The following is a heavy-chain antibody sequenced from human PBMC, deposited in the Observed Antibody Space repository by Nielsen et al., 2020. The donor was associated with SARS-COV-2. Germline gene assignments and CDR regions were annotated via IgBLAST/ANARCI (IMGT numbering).Heavy chain of an antibody. D-gene: IGHD6-13*01. J-gene: IGHJ6*03. V-gene: IGHV4-39*01. Sequence: SETLSLTCTVSGGSISSSSYYWGWIRQPPGKGLEWIGGIYYSGSTYYNPSLKSRVTISVDTSKNQFSLKLSSVTAADTAVYYCARPLSWDSSSWYDYYYYMDVWGKGTTVTVSS. CDR1: GGSISSSSYY. CDR3: ARPLSWDSSSWYDYYYYMDV. CDR2: IYYSGST.